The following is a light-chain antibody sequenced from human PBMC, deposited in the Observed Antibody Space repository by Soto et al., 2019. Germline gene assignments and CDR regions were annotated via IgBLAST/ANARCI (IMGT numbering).Light chain of an antibody. CDR1: QSVGAQ. CDR2: GAS. J-gene: IGKJ4*01. V-gene: IGKV3-11*01. CDR3: QLPNDWCF. Sequence: EVVLTQYPATLSLSPGQRATLSCRASQSVGAQLAWYQQKPGQSPRTLIYGASNRASSNSARYSGSGSGTDVTPTIASLVSEDSAVYCCQLPNDWCFLGGGTRVEIK.